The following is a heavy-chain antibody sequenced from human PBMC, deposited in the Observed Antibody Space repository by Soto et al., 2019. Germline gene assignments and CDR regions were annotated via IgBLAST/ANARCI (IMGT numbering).Heavy chain of an antibody. CDR3: ARWATYYDILTGYYSGVGYYYGMDV. Sequence: PGEPLKIACKGSGYSFTSYWIGWVRQMPGKGLEWMGIIYPGDSDTRYSPSCQGQVTISADKSISTAYLQWSSLKASDTAMYYCARWATYYDILTGYYSGVGYYYGMDVWGQGTTVTVSS. J-gene: IGHJ6*02. CDR1: GYSFTSYW. CDR2: IYPGDSDT. D-gene: IGHD3-9*01. V-gene: IGHV5-51*01.